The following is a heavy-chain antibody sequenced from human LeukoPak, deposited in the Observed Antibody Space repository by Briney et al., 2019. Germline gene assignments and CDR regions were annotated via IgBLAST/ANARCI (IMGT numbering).Heavy chain of an antibody. CDR3: RFYTSGSDY. J-gene: IGHJ4*02. Sequence: SGGSLRLSCEVFGFTFSNSAMSWVRQAPGKGLEWVSGIRASDDTTYYVDSVTGRFTVSRDNSKNTLYLQMNRLRVEDTAVYYCRFYTSGSDYWGQGPLVTVSS. D-gene: IGHD3-22*01. V-gene: IGHV3-23*01. CDR1: GFTFSNSA. CDR2: IRASDDTT.